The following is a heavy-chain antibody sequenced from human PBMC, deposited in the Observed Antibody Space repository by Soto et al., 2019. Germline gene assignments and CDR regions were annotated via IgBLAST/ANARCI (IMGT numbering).Heavy chain of an antibody. J-gene: IGHJ6*02. CDR1: GFIFDDFG. V-gene: IGHV3-9*01. D-gene: IGHD1-26*01. Sequence: EVQLVESGGGLVQPGRSLRLSCAASGFIFDDFGMHWVRQAPGKGLEWVSGVTWNSGNIDYADSVKGRFTITRDNAKNSLYLQMNGLRGDDTALYYCAKDRYGSLEGGMDVWGQGTTVTVSS. CDR3: AKDRYGSLEGGMDV. CDR2: VTWNSGNI.